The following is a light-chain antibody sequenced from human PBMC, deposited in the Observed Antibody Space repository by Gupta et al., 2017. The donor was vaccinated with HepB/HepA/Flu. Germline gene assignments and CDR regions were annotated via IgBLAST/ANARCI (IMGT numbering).Light chain of an antibody. CDR2: TNN. V-gene: IGLV1-40*01. J-gene: IGLJ2*01. CDR1: SSSIGAGYD. CDR3: QSYDSSRSASV. Sequence: QSVLTQPPSVSGAPGQRVTLSCTGSSSSIGAGYDVHWYQHLPGTAPKLLIYTNNNRPSGVPDRFSASKSGTSASLAITGLQAEDEADYYCQSYDSSRSASVFGGGTKLTVL.